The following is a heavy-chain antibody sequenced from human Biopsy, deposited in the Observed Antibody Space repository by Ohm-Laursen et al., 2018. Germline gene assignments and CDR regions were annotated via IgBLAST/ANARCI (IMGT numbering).Heavy chain of an antibody. CDR1: GFIFSRND. CDR3: AKDLVVRGVGDHGMDV. D-gene: IGHD3-10*01. CDR2: ISGSGAST. V-gene: IGHV3-23*01. J-gene: IGHJ6*02. Sequence: SLRLSCAASGFIFSRNDMSWVRQAPEKGLEWVSGISGSGASTYYADSVKGRFTISRDNSKNTMSLQMNSLRTEDTAVYYCAKDLVVRGVGDHGMDVWGQGTTVTVSS.